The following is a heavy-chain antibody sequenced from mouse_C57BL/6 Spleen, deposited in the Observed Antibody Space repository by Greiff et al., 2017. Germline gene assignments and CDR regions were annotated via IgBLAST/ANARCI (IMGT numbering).Heavy chain of an antibody. CDR3: ARGNWDGWFAY. CDR1: GYSITSGYY. Sequence: EVQRVESGPGLVKPSQSLSLTCSVTGYSITSGYYWNWIRQFPGNKLEWMGYISYDGSNNYNPSLKNRISITRDTSKNQFFLKLNSVTTEDTATYYCARGNWDGWFAYWGQGTLVTVSA. D-gene: IGHD4-1*01. J-gene: IGHJ3*01. CDR2: ISYDGSN. V-gene: IGHV3-6*01.